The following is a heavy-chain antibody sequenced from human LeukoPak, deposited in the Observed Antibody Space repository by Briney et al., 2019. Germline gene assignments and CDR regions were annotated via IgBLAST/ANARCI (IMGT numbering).Heavy chain of an antibody. J-gene: IGHJ4*02. Sequence: SETLSLTCTVSGSSISSYYWSWIRQTPGKGLEWIGYILYSGTTTNYNPSLKSRVTISVDTSKNQFSLKLSSVTAADTAVYYCARVGDWNDLVYWGQGTLVTVSS. D-gene: IGHD1-1*01. V-gene: IGHV4-59*01. CDR2: ILYSGTTT. CDR3: ARVGDWNDLVY. CDR1: GSSISSYY.